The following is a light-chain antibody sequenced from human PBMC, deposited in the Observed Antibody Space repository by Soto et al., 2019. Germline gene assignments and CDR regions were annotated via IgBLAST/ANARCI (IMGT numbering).Light chain of an antibody. Sequence: QSVLTQPPSASGTPGQRVTISCSGSSSNIGSNTVNWYQQVPGTAPKVLIYDNNQRPSGVPDRFSGSKSDTSASLAISGLQSEDEADYYCSAWDDSLNGGVFGTGTKLTVL. V-gene: IGLV1-44*01. CDR3: SAWDDSLNGGV. CDR2: DNN. CDR1: SSNIGSNT. J-gene: IGLJ1*01.